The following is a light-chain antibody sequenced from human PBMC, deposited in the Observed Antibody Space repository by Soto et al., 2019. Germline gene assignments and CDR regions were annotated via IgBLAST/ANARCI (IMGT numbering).Light chain of an antibody. CDR3: QQYNNWPPLT. CDR2: GAS. J-gene: IGKJ4*01. CDR1: QSVSSN. Sequence: EIVMTQSPATLSVSAGERVTLSCRASQSVSSNLAWYQQKPGQAPRLLIYGASTRATGIPARFSGSGSGTDFTLTISILQSEDFAVYYCQQYNNWPPLTFGGGTKVEIK. V-gene: IGKV3D-15*01.